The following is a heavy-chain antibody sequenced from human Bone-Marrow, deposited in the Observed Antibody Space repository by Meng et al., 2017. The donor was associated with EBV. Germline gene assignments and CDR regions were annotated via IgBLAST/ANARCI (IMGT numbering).Heavy chain of an antibody. V-gene: IGHV4-39*07. CDR3: VRGYDYGDYVDY. CDR2: FYSVTTT. Sequence: ESGPGLVKPSETLSLICTVSGASITTPNYYWGWIRQPPGKGLEWIGTFYSVTTTFYNPSLRSRLAISVDTSKNQFSLRLTSLTAADTAVYYCVRGYDYGDYVDYWGQGTLVTVSS. D-gene: IGHD4-17*01. CDR1: GASITTPNYY. J-gene: IGHJ4*02.